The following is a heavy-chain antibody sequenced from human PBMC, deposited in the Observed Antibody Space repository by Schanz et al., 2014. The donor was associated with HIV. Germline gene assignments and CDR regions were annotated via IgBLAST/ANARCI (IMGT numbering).Heavy chain of an antibody. J-gene: IGHJ4*02. CDR2: IIHIFGTT. CDR3: ARTYTGDWSTGAD. Sequence: QVQLVQSGAEVKKPGSSVKVSCKASGGTFSIYAISWVRQAPGQGLEWMGGIIHIFGTTNYAPQFQGRVTITADKSTSTVYMDLSSLRSEDTAVYYCARTYTGDWSTGADWGQGTLVTVSS. CDR1: GGTFSIYA. D-gene: IGHD2-21*02. V-gene: IGHV1-69*06.